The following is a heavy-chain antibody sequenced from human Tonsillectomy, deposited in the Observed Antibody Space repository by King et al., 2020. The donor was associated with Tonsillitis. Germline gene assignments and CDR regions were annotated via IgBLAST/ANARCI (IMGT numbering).Heavy chain of an antibody. CDR3: ASHPWFGPIIVDS. CDR2: IYYNGRT. V-gene: IGHV4-39*01. D-gene: IGHD3-16*01. CDR1: GDSISYSSYY. Sequence: QLQESGPGLVKPSETLSLTCTISGDSISYSSYYWGWIRQPPGKGLEWIGTIYYNGRTYYSPSLKSRVTISIETSKNQFSLKVRSVTAADTAAYYCASHPWFGPIIVDSWGQGILVTVSS. J-gene: IGHJ4*02.